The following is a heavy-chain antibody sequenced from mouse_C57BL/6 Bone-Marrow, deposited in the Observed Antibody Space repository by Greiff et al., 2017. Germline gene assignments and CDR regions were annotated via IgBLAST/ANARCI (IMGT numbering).Heavy chain of an antibody. CDR3: APMISYYFDY. Sequence: QVQLQQPGAELVKPGASVKMSCKASGYTFTSYWITWVKQRPGQGLEWIGDISPGSGSPNYNEKFKSKATLTVDTSSSTAYMQLSSLTSEDSAVYYCAPMISYYFDYWGQGTTLTVSA. D-gene: IGHD2-3*01. V-gene: IGHV1-55*01. J-gene: IGHJ2*01. CDR1: GYTFTSYW. CDR2: ISPGSGSP.